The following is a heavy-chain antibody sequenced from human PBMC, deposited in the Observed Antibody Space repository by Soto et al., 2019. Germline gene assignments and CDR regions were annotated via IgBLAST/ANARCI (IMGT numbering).Heavy chain of an antibody. CDR2: ISAYNGNT. J-gene: IGHJ5*02. Sequence: ASVKVSCKASGYTFTSYGISWVRQAPGQGLEWMGWISAYNGNTNYAQKLQGRVTMTTDTSTSTAYMELRSLRSDDTAVYYCARDVFTYYYGSGSYPRDANWFDPWGQGTLVTVSS. CDR3: ARDVFTYYYGSGSYPRDANWFDP. D-gene: IGHD3-10*01. CDR1: GYTFTSYG. V-gene: IGHV1-18*01.